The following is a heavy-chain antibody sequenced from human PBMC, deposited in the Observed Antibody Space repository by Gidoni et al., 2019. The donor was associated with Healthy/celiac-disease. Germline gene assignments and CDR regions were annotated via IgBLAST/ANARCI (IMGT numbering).Heavy chain of an antibody. CDR1: GCHCEDYA. J-gene: IGHJ4*02. V-gene: IGHV3-9*01. D-gene: IGHD3-9*01. CDR2: ISWNSGSI. CDR3: AKDMFYDILTGYYDY. Sequence: EVQMVESGGGLVQPGRSLRRSCAAAGCHCEDYAMHWVRQAPGKGLGCVSGISWNSGSIGYADSVKGRFTISRDNAKNSLYLQMNSLRAEDTALYYCAKDMFYDILTGYYDYWGQGTLVTVSS.